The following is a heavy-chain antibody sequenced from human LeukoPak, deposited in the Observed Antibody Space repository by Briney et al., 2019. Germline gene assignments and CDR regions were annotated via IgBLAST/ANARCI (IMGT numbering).Heavy chain of an antibody. D-gene: IGHD3-22*01. Sequence: ASVKVSCKASGYTFTGYYMHWVRQAPGQGLEWMGIINPSGGNTNYAQKFQGRVTMTRDMSTSTVYMELSSLRSEDTAVYYCAREITYYYDSSGYTDAFDIWGQGTMVTVSS. CDR1: GYTFTGYY. J-gene: IGHJ3*02. CDR3: AREITYYYDSSGYTDAFDI. V-gene: IGHV1-46*01. CDR2: INPSGGNT.